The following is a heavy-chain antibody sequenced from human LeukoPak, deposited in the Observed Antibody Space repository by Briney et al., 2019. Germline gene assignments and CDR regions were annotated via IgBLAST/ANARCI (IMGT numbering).Heavy chain of an antibody. D-gene: IGHD6-19*01. Sequence: PGGSLRLSCAASGFTVSSNYMSWVRQAPGKGLEWVSVIYSGGSTYYADSVKGRFTISRDNAKNSLYLQMNSLRAEDTAVYYCARDGVNSGWYGGNGLDHWGQGTLVTVSS. CDR1: GFTVSSNY. J-gene: IGHJ4*02. CDR2: IYSGGST. V-gene: IGHV3-66*01. CDR3: ARDGVNSGWYGGNGLDH.